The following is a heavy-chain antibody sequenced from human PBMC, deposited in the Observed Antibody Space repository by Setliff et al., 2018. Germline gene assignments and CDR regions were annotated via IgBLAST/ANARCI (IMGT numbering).Heavy chain of an antibody. J-gene: IGHJ6*02. CDR1: GYTFTSYD. V-gene: IGHV1-8*01. Sequence: AASVKVSCKASGYTFTSYDINWVRQATGQGLEWMGWMNPNSGNTGYAQKFQGRVTMTRNTSISTAYMELSSLRSEDTAVYYCARGTAAGTHYYYGMDVWGQGTTVTVSS. CDR2: MNPNSGNT. D-gene: IGHD6-13*01. CDR3: ARGTAAGTHYYYGMDV.